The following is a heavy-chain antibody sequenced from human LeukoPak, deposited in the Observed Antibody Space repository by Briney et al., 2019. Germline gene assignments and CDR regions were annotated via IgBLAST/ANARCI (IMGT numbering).Heavy chain of an antibody. CDR2: IYHSGST. D-gene: IGHD6-6*01. CDR3: ARGGAARLHFQN. V-gene: IGHV4-59*01. CDR1: GGSISTYY. J-gene: IGHJ1*01. Sequence: SETLSLTCTVSGGSISTYYWNWIRQPPGKGLEWIGYIYHSGSTNYNPSLQSRVTISVDTSKNQFSLVTAADTAVYYCARGGAARLHFQNWGRGTLVTVSS.